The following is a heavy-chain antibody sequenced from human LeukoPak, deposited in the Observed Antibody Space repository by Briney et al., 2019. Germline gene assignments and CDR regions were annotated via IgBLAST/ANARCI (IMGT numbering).Heavy chain of an antibody. J-gene: IGHJ4*02. CDR1: GFTFGTYS. D-gene: IGHD2-2*01. Sequence: PGRSLRLSCAASGFTFGTYSMHWVRQAPGKGLEWVAVISYDGSNKYYADSVKGRFTISRDNSKNTLYLQMNSLRAEDTAVYYCARDLKHIVVVPAAIGFDYWGQGTLVTVSS. CDR3: ARDLKHIVVVPAAIGFDY. CDR2: ISYDGSNK. V-gene: IGHV3-30*04.